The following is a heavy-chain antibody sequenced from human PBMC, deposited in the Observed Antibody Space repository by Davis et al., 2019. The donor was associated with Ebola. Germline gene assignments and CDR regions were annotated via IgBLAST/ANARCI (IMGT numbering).Heavy chain of an antibody. Sequence: GGSLRLSCAASGFNFRSYGMHWVRQAPGKGLEWVAVISYDGSNKYYADSVKGRFTISRDNSKNTLYLQMNSLRAEDTAVYYCAGGVATTTDYWGQGTLVTVSS. V-gene: IGHV3-30*19. D-gene: IGHD5-12*01. CDR2: ISYDGSNK. J-gene: IGHJ4*02. CDR3: AGGVATTTDY. CDR1: GFNFRSYG.